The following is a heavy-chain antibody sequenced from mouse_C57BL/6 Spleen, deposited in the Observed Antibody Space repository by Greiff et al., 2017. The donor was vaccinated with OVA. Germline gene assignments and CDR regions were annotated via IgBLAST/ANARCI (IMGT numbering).Heavy chain of an antibody. V-gene: IGHV3-6*01. CDR2: ISYDGSN. CDR1: GYSITSGYY. J-gene: IGHJ3*01. D-gene: IGHD4-1*01. Sequence: EVKLMESGPGLVKPSQSLSLTCSVTGYSITSGYYWNWIRQFPGNKLEWMGYISYDGSNNYNPSLKNRISITRDTSKNQFFLKLNSVTTEDTATYYCARVGTGTEFAYWGQGTLVTVSA. CDR3: ARVGTGTEFAY.